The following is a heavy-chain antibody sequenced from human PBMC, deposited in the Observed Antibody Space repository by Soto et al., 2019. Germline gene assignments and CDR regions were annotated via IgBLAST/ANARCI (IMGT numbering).Heavy chain of an antibody. D-gene: IGHD4-17*01. J-gene: IGHJ4*02. CDR2: IKQDGSEK. V-gene: IGHV3-7*01. CDR3: AREGHDYGSGYNY. CDR1: GFTFSTYW. Sequence: GGSLRLSCAASGFTFSTYWMSWVRQAPGKGLEWVANIKQDGSEKYYVDSVKGRFTVSRDNAKNSLYLQMNSLRAEDTAVYYCAREGHDYGSGYNYWGQGTLVTVSS.